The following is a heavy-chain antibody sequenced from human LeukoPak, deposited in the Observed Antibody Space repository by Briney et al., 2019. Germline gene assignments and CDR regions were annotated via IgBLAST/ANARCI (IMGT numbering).Heavy chain of an antibody. CDR1: GGTFSSYA. D-gene: IGHD3-10*01. J-gene: IGHJ5*02. Sequence: GASVKVSCKASGGTFSSYAISWVRQAPGQGLEWMGGIIPIFGTANYAQKFQGRVTITADKSTSTAYMELSSLRSEDTAVYYCAKDLMRDRWFGESWGQGTLVTVSS. CDR2: IIPIFGTA. V-gene: IGHV1-69*06. CDR3: AKDLMRDRWFGES.